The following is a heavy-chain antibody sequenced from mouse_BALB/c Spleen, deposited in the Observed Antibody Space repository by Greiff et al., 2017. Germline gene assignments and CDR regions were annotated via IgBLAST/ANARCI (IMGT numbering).Heavy chain of an antibody. CDR2: IDPANGNT. CDR3: ARDYGYDGYYYAMDY. J-gene: IGHJ4*01. CDR1: GFNIKDTY. V-gene: IGHV14-3*02. Sequence: DVKLQESGAELVKPGASVKLSCTASGFNIKDTYMHWVKQRPEQGLEWIGRIDPANGNTKYDPKFQGKATITADTSSNTAYLQLSSLTSEDTAVYYCARDYGYDGYYYAMDYWGQGTSVTVSS. D-gene: IGHD2-2*01.